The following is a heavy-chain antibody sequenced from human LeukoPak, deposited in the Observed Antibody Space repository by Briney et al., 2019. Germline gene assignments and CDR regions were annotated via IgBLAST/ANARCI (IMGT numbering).Heavy chain of an antibody. CDR2: INPSSGSA. Sequence: GASVKVSFKASGYTFTKYYMHWVRQAPGQGGEGMGLINPSSGSASYTQKFQGRVTLTRDTSTSTVYMELSSLRSEDTAVHYCAREGGNNGFDYWGQGTLVTVSS. CDR3: AREGGNNGFDY. D-gene: IGHD1-14*01. CDR1: GYTFTKYY. V-gene: IGHV1-46*01. J-gene: IGHJ4*02.